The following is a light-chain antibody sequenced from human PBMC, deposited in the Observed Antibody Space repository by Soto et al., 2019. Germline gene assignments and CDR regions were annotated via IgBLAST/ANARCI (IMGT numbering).Light chain of an antibody. Sequence: DVVMTQSPDSLAVSLGERATVNCKSSQSVLDNSYKKNYLAWYQQKKGQPPKLLIYWASTRESGVPDRFSGSESGTDFTLTISSLQAEDVAVYYCQQYRYTPWTFGQGTKVEIK. CDR2: WAS. CDR3: QQYRYTPWT. CDR1: QSVLDNSYKKNY. V-gene: IGKV4-1*01. J-gene: IGKJ1*01.